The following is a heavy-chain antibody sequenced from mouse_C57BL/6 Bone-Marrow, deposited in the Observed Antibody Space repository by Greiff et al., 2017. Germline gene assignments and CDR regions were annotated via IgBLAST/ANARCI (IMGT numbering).Heavy chain of an antibody. CDR2: IWRGGST. CDR3: AKRNYGDGPYWYFDV. J-gene: IGHJ1*03. CDR1: GFSLTSYG. D-gene: IGHD2-13*01. Sequence: VQLQQSGPGLVQPSQSLSITCTVSGFSLTSYGVHWVRQSPGKGLEWLGVIWRGGSTDYNAAFMSRLSITKDNSKSQVFFKMNSLQADDTAIYYCAKRNYGDGPYWYFDVWGTGTTVTVSS. V-gene: IGHV2-5*01.